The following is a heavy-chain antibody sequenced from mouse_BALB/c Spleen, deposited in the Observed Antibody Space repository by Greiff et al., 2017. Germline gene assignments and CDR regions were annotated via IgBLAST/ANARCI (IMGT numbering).Heavy chain of an antibody. V-gene: IGHV1-69*02. CDR2: IYPSDSYT. CDR3: TRVYDRYFDV. J-gene: IGHJ1*01. CDR1: GYTFTSYW. D-gene: IGHD2-12*01. Sequence: QVQLQQSGAELVRPGASVKLSCKASGYTFTSYWINWVKQRPGQGLEWIGNIYPSDSYTNYNQKFKDKATLTVDKSSSTAYMQLSSPTSEDSAVYYCTRVYDRYFDVWGAGTTVTVSS.